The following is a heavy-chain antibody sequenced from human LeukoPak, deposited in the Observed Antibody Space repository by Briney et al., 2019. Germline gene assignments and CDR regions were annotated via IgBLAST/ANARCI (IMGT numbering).Heavy chain of an antibody. CDR2: INPNSGGT. Sequence: ASVKVSCKASGYTFSDDYLQWVRQAPGQGLEWMGWINPNSGGTNYAQKFLGRITMTRDTSISTAYMELSRLRSDDTAVYYCASATTYCGADCYPLDAFDIWGQGTMVTVSS. V-gene: IGHV1-2*02. D-gene: IGHD2-21*02. CDR1: GYTFSDDY. CDR3: ASATTYCGADCYPLDAFDI. J-gene: IGHJ3*02.